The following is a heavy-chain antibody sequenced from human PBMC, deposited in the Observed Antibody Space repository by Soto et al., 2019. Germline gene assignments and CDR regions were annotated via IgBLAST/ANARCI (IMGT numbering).Heavy chain of an antibody. CDR2: IYPGNSDT. V-gene: IGHV5-51*01. Sequence: GESLKISCKGSGYSFTSYWIGWVRQMPGKGLEWMGIIYPGNSDTRNSPSFQGKVTISADKSISTAYLQWSSLKASDAAMYYCARRPYYYYAMDVWGQGTTVTVS. CDR3: ARRPYYYYAMDV. J-gene: IGHJ6*02. CDR1: GYSFTSYW.